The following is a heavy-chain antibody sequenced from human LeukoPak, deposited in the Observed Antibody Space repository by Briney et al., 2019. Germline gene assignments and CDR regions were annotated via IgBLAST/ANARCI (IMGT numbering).Heavy chain of an antibody. Sequence: GASVKVSCKASGYTFTSYGISWVRQAPGQGLEWMGWISAYNGNTNYAQKLQGRVTMTTDTSTSTAYMELRSLRSDDTAVYYCARKPSQRITIFGVVYYYYYMDVWGKGTTVTVSS. J-gene: IGHJ6*03. V-gene: IGHV1-18*01. D-gene: IGHD3-3*01. CDR2: ISAYNGNT. CDR3: ARKPSQRITIFGVVYYYYYMDV. CDR1: GYTFTSYG.